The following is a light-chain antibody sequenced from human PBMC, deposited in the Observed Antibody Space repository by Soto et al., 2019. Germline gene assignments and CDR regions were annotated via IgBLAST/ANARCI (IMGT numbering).Light chain of an antibody. CDR3: QQYYNTPLT. CDR1: QSVFYSSNNKNY. Sequence: DIVMTQSPDSLAVSLGERATINCKSSQSVFYSSNNKNYLAWYQQQQGQPPKLLIYWASTREAGVPDRFSGSGSGTDFTLTISSLQAEDVAVYYCQQYYNTPLTFGGGTKVEIK. CDR2: WAS. J-gene: IGKJ4*01. V-gene: IGKV4-1*01.